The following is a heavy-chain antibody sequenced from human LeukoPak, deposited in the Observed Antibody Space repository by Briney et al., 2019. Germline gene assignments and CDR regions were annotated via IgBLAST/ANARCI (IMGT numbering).Heavy chain of an antibody. D-gene: IGHD6-19*01. CDR2: IRGKAYGGTS. J-gene: IGHJ6*02. CDR1: GFIFCDYV. CDR3: TGGVLHSGGVGGGDYYGMDV. V-gene: IGHV3-49*03. Sequence: GGSLRLSCTASGFIFCDYVMIWFRQAPGKGLEWVGFIRGKAYGGTSEHAASVRGRFSISRDDSKNIAYLHMNSLKNEDTGIYYCTGGVLHSGGVGGGDYYGMDVWGQGTTVTVSS.